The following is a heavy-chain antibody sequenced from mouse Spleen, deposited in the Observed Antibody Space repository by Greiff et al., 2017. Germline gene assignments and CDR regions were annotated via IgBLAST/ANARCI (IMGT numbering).Heavy chain of an antibody. Sequence: VQLQQSGAELVRPGASVKLSCTASGFNIKDDYMHWVKQRPEQGLEWIGWIDPENGDTEYASKFQGKATITADTSSNTAYLQLSSLTSEDTAVYYCTTWGFYYYGSSYYFDYWGQGTTLTVSS. D-gene: IGHD1-1*01. V-gene: IGHV14-4*01. CDR2: IDPENGDT. CDR3: TTWGFYYYGSSYYFDY. J-gene: IGHJ2*01. CDR1: GFNIKDDY.